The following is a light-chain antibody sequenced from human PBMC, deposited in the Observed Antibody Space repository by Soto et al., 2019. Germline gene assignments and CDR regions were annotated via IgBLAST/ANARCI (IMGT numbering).Light chain of an antibody. Sequence: QSVLTQPPSVSAAPGQKVTMSCSGRSSNIGSHFVAWYRQLPGTAPKLLIYDDTKRPYGIPGRFSGSKSGTSATLGITGLQTGDEADYYCGTWDSSLSVVVFGGGTQLTVL. CDR3: GTWDSSLSVVV. J-gene: IGLJ3*02. V-gene: IGLV1-51*01. CDR1: SSNIGSHF. CDR2: DDT.